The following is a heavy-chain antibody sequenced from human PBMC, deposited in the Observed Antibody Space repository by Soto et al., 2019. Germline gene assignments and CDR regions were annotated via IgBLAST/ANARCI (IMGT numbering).Heavy chain of an antibody. CDR3: AREGYYYDSSGQERAFDI. CDR1: GGTFSSYA. V-gene: IGHV1-69*06. D-gene: IGHD3-22*01. Sequence: QVQLVQSGAEVKKPGSSVKVSCKASGGTFSSYAISWVRQAPGQGLEWMGGIIPIFGTANYAQKFQGRVTITADKSTSTAYMELSSLRSEDTAVYYCAREGYYYDSSGQERAFDIWGQGTTVTVSS. J-gene: IGHJ3*02. CDR2: IIPIFGTA.